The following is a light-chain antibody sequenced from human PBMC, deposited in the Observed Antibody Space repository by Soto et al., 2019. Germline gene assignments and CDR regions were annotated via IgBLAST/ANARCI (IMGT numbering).Light chain of an antibody. CDR3: QQYGSSQWT. CDR1: QSVTSSY. J-gene: IGKJ1*01. CDR2: GAS. Sequence: EIVLTQSPCTLSSSPGERATLSCRASQSVTSSYLAWYQQTPGQAPRLLIYGASSMATGIPDRFSGSGSGTDFTLTISRLQPEDFAVYYCQQYGSSQWTFGQGTKVEIK. V-gene: IGKV3-20*01.